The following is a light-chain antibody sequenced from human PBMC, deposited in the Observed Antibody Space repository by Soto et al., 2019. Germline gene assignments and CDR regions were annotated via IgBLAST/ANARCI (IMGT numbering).Light chain of an antibody. CDR1: QTPQYTIEHNF. J-gene: IGKJ1*01. V-gene: IGKV2-28*01. CDR2: LGS. Sequence: DIVMTQSPLSLPATPGDPASTPCRSSQTPQYTIEHNFLDWYLQNPGKSQQLLSYLGSNRAPGVPDRFSGSGSGTDFTLKISRVEAEDVGVYYCMQALQTRTFGQGTKVEIK. CDR3: MQALQTRT.